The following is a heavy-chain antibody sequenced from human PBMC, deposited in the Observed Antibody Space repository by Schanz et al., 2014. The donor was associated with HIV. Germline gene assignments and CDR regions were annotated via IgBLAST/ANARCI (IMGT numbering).Heavy chain of an antibody. CDR1: GFTFSSYA. CDR3: TRVITRWFGEARYASDV. CDR2: ISGSGGSP. Sequence: EVQLLESGGGLVQPGGSLRLSCAASGFTFSSYAMTWVRQAPGKGLEWVSTISGSGGSPYYADSVKGRFTISRDNSKNTLYLQMNSLRAEDTAIYYCTRVITRWFGEARYASDVWGQGTTVIVSS. J-gene: IGHJ6*02. D-gene: IGHD3-10*01. V-gene: IGHV3-23*01.